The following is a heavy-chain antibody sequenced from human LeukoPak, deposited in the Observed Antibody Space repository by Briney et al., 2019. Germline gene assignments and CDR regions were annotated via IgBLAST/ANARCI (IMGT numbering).Heavy chain of an antibody. Sequence: ASVKVSCKASGYTFTSYGISWVRQAPGQGLEWMGWISAYNGNTNYAQKLQGRVTMTTDTSTSTAYMELRSLGSDDTAVYYCARASRYYYDSSGYSHYWGQGTLVTVSS. CDR1: GYTFTSYG. CDR3: ARASRYYYDSSGYSHY. V-gene: IGHV1-18*01. D-gene: IGHD3-22*01. J-gene: IGHJ4*02. CDR2: ISAYNGNT.